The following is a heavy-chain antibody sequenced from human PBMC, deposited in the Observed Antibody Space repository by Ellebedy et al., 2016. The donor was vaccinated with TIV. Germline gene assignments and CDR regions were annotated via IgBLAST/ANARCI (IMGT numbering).Heavy chain of an antibody. J-gene: IGHJ6*02. Sequence: GESLKISCAASGFTFSSYSMNWVRQAPGKGLEWVSYISSSSSTIYYADSVKGRFTISRDNAKNSLYLQMNSLRDEDTAVYYCAREGLRYFDLRGYYYGMDVWGQGTTVTVSS. CDR2: ISSSSSTI. CDR1: GFTFSSYS. CDR3: AREGLRYFDLRGYYYGMDV. D-gene: IGHD3-9*01. V-gene: IGHV3-48*02.